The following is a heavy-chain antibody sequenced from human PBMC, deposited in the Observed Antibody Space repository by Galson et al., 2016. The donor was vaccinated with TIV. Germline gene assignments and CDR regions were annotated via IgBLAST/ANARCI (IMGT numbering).Heavy chain of an antibody. J-gene: IGHJ4*02. Sequence: ETLSLTCSVSGGSLSDYYWNWIRQPPGKGLEWIGYVSDSGRTHYNPSLQSRITLSLDTSKIQFSLRLTSMTPADTAVYYCARSGFNSDWYFFTDSWGQGTLVTASS. CDR1: GGSLSDYY. CDR2: VSDSGRT. V-gene: IGHV4-59*12. CDR3: ARSGFNSDWYFFTDS. D-gene: IGHD2-21*02.